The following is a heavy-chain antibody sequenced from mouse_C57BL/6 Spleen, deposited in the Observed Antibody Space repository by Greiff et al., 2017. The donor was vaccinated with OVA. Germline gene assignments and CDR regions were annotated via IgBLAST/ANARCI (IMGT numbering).Heavy chain of an antibody. J-gene: IGHJ1*03. CDR3: ARPGYGNAYFDV. Sequence: EVKVEESGGGLVKPGGSLKLSCAASGFTFSDYGMHWVRQAPEKGLEWVAYISSGSSTIYYADTVKGRFTISRDNAKNTLFLQMTSLRSEDTAMYYCARPGYGNAYFDVWGTGTTVTVSS. CDR2: ISSGSSTI. V-gene: IGHV5-17*01. CDR1: GFTFSDYG. D-gene: IGHD2-10*02.